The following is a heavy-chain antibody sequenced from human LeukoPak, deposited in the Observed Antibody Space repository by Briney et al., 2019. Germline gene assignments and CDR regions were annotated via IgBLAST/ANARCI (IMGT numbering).Heavy chain of an antibody. D-gene: IGHD4-23*01. J-gene: IGHJ4*02. CDR1: GFTFRSYS. V-gene: IGHV3-48*04. CDR2: ISSSGSTI. Sequence: GGSLRLSCAASGFTFRSYSMNWVRQAPGKGLEWVSHISSSGSTIYSADSVKGRFTISRDNARNTLYLQMNSLGAEDTAVYYCATRLVTALDYWGQGTLVTVSS. CDR3: ATRLVTALDY.